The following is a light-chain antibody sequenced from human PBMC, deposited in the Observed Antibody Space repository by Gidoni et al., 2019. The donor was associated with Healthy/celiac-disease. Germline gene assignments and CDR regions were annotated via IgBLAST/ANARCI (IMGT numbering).Light chain of an antibody. J-gene: IGKJ1*01. CDR1: QSVLYSSNNKNY. CDR3: QQYYSTLTWT. Sequence: DIVMTQSLDSLAVSLGERATINCKSSQSVLYSSNNKNYLAWYQQKRGQPPKLLIYSASTRESGVPDRFSGSGSRTDFTLTISSLQAEDVAVYYCQQYYSTLTWTFGQGTKVEIK. CDR2: SAS. V-gene: IGKV4-1*01.